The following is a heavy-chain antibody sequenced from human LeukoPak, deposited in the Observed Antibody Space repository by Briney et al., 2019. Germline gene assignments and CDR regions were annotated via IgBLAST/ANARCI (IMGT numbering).Heavy chain of an antibody. J-gene: IGHJ4*02. Sequence: SETLSLTCTVSDDSISSVGYYWTWIRQYPGKGLEWIGYIHYSGNTYYNPSLKSRVTISVDTSKNHFSLRLSPVTAADTAVYYCASGNGYYYRYFDYWGQGTLVTVSS. CDR2: IHYSGNT. V-gene: IGHV4-31*03. CDR3: ASGNGYYYRYFDY. CDR1: DDSISSVGYY. D-gene: IGHD3-22*01.